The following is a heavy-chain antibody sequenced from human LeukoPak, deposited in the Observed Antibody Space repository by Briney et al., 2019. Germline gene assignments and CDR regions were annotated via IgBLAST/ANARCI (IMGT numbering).Heavy chain of an antibody. CDR3: ARDQGAYCSGGSCTAFDI. Sequence: PGGSLRLSCAASGFTFSSYSMNWVRQAPGKGLEWVSSISSSSSYIYYADSVKGRFTISRGNAKNSLYLQMNSLRAGDTAVYYCARDQGAYCSGGSCTAFDIWGQGAMVTVSS. CDR2: ISSSSSYI. J-gene: IGHJ3*02. CDR1: GFTFSSYS. V-gene: IGHV3-21*01. D-gene: IGHD2-15*01.